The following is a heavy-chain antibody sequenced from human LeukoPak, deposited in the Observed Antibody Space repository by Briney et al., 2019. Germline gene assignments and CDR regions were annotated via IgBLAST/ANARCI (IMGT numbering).Heavy chain of an antibody. J-gene: IGHJ4*02. CDR2: ISGNAGST. D-gene: IGHD5-12*01. CDR1: GFTLSSYA. V-gene: IGHV3-23*01. Sequence: GGSLRLSCAASGFTLSSYAMSWVSQAPGKGLEWVSLISGNAGSTYYADSVKGRFTISRDITKNTLYLQMNSLRAEDTATYYCAKDLPPQLDIVATILDYWGQGTLATVSS. CDR3: AKDLPPQLDIVATILDY.